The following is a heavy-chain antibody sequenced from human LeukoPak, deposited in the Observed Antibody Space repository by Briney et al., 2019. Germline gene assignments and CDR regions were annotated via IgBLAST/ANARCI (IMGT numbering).Heavy chain of an antibody. CDR3: AKTSQYYYDSSGYYPYFDY. CDR1: GFAFSNFA. CDR2: VSYEGTIK. D-gene: IGHD3-22*01. Sequence: PGGSLRLSCAASGFAFSNFAMNWVRQAPGKGLEWVAVVSYEGTIKYYTDSAKGRFTISRDNSKNTLHLQMNSLRAEDTAVYYCAKTSQYYYDSSGYYPYFDYWGQGTLVTVSS. V-gene: IGHV3-30*18. J-gene: IGHJ4*02.